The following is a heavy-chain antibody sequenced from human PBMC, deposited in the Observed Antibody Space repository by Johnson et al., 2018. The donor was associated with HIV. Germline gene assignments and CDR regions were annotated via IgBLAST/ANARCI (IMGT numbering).Heavy chain of an antibody. V-gene: IGHV3-66*01. D-gene: IGHD2-15*01. CDR2: IYSGGST. CDR3: AREADIVVVGGYAFDI. J-gene: IGHJ3*02. Sequence: VQLVESGGGLVQPGGSLRLSCAASGFTVSSNYMSWVRQAPGKGLEWVSVIYSGGSTYYADSVKGRFTISRDNSKNTLYLQMNSLRAEDTAVYYRAREADIVVVGGYAFDIWGQGTMVTVSS. CDR1: GFTVSSNY.